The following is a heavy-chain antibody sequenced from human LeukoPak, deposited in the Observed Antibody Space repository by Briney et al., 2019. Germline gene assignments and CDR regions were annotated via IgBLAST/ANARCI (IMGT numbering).Heavy chain of an antibody. D-gene: IGHD5-24*01. CDR2: ISYDGSNK. J-gene: IGHJ4*02. CDR1: GFTFSTHG. Sequence: GGSLRLSCAASGFTFSTHGMHWVRQAPGKGLEWVAVISYDGSNKYDAGSVRGRFAISRDNSKNILYLQMNSLRAEDTAVYYCARDRGYSYADYWGQGTLVTVSS. CDR3: ARDRGYSYADY. V-gene: IGHV3-30*03.